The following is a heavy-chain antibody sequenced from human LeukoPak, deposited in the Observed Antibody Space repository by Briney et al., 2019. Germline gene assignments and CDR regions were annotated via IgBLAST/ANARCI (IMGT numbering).Heavy chain of an antibody. CDR3: ARAGMGLLGAAVMVY. Sequence: PGGSLRLSCAASGFTFSSYSMNWVRQAPGKGLEWVAVIWYDGSNKYYADSVKGRFTISRDNSKNTLYLQMNSLRAEDTAVYYCARAGMGLLGAAVMVYWGQGTLVTVSS. CDR1: GFTFSSYS. CDR2: IWYDGSNK. J-gene: IGHJ4*02. V-gene: IGHV3-33*08. D-gene: IGHD6-13*01.